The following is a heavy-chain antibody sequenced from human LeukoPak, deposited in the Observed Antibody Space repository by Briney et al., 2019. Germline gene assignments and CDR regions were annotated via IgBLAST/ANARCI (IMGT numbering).Heavy chain of an antibody. D-gene: IGHD4-11*01. CDR3: ARDPFYSNYNPLGY. V-gene: IGHV4-4*07. J-gene: IGHJ4*02. CDR1: GDSISNYY. Sequence: KPSETLSLTCTVSGDSISNYYWSWIRQPAGKGLEWIGRIYTSGGTNYNPSLKSRVTMSGDTSKNQFSLKLTSVTAADTAVYYCARDPFYSNYNPLGYWGQGTLVTVSS. CDR2: IYTSGGT.